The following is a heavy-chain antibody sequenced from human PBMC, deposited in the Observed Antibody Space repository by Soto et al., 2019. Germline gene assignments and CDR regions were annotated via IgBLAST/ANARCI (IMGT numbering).Heavy chain of an antibody. Sequence: EVQVLESGGGLVQPGGSLRLSCAASGFTFSDYAMTWVRQAPGKGLEWVSSITGSVDSTFYTDSVKGRFTISRDNSQNTLYLQMNSLRDEDTAVYYCAKDRGQGSCWYFDLWGRGTLVTVSS. CDR1: GFTFSDYA. D-gene: IGHD3-10*01. CDR3: AKDRGQGSCWYFDL. V-gene: IGHV3-23*01. J-gene: IGHJ2*01. CDR2: ITGSVDST.